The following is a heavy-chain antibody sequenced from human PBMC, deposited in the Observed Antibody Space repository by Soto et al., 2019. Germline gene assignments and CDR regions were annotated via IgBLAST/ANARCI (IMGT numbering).Heavy chain of an antibody. CDR1: GYTFTGYA. D-gene: IGHD5-12*01. J-gene: IGHJ4*02. Sequence: ASVKVSCKASGYTFTGYAMHWVRQAPGQRLEWMGWINAGNGNTKYSQKFQGRVTITRDTSASTAYMELSSLRSEDTAVYYGAREKYSGYVIFDYWGQGTLVTFSS. CDR3: AREKYSGYVIFDY. CDR2: INAGNGNT. V-gene: IGHV1-3*01.